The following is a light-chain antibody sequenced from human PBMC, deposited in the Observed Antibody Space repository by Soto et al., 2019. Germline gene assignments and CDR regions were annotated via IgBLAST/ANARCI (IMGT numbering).Light chain of an antibody. Sequence: QSVLAQPASVSGSPGQSITISCTGTSSDVGLYDYVSWYRQHPGKAPQLMIYAVSNRPSGVSNRFSASKSGNTASLFISGLQAEDEADYYCSSYTSDSSYVFGSGTKVTAL. CDR3: SSYTSDSSYV. J-gene: IGLJ1*01. CDR2: AVS. CDR1: SSDVGLYDY. V-gene: IGLV2-14*01.